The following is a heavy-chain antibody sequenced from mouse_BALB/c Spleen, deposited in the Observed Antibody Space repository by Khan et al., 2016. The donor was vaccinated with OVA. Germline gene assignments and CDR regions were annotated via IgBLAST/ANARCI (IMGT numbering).Heavy chain of an antibody. J-gene: IGHJ4*01. CDR3: ARVGYNGTMDC. D-gene: IGHD2-14*01. V-gene: IGHV9-3-1*01. CDR2: INTYPGEP. CDR1: GYTFTTNG. Sequence: QIQLVQSGPELKKPGETVKISCKASGYTFTTNGMNWVKRAPGKGLKWMGWINTYPGEPIYADDFKGRFAFSLETSASTAYLQINNLKNEDTATYFCARVGYNGTMDCWGQGTSVTVSS.